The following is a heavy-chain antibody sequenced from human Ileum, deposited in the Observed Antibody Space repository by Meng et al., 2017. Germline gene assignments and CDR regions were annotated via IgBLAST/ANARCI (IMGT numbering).Heavy chain of an antibody. Sequence: GESLKISCAASGFTFSDHYFDWVRQAPGKGLEWVGRARDKANGYTTEYGASVKGRFTISRDDSKNSVYLQMNSLKTEDTAVYYCARVSVGRTYYFDYWGQGTLVT. V-gene: IGHV3-72*01. CDR1: GFTFSDHY. J-gene: IGHJ4*02. D-gene: IGHD1-26*01. CDR2: ARDKANGYTT. CDR3: ARVSVGRTYYFDY.